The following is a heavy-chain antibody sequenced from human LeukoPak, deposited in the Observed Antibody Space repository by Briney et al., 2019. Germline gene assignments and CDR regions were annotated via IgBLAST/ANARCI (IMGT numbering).Heavy chain of an antibody. CDR1: GYTFTSYG. CDR2: ISAYNGNT. J-gene: IGHJ3*02. Sequence: PGASVKVSCKASGYTFTSYGISWVRQAPGQGLEWMGWISAYNGNTNYAQKFQGRVTMTRDMSTSTVYMELSSLRSEDTAVYYCATPYSSSWFDAFDIWGQGTMVTVSS. D-gene: IGHD6-13*01. V-gene: IGHV1-18*01. CDR3: ATPYSSSWFDAFDI.